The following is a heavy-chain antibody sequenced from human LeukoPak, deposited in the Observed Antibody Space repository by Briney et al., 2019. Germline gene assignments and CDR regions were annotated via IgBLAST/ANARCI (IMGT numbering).Heavy chain of an antibody. CDR2: IYYSVST. CDR1: GVSFSSHY. Sequence: SETLSLTCSVSGVSFSSHYWSWIRQPPGKGLEWIGYIYYSVSTNYNPSLQSRVTISLDTSKNQFSLKLNSVTSADTAVYYCAVRYGDWYYFDYWGQATLATVSS. D-gene: IGHD2-21*01. J-gene: IGHJ4*02. CDR3: AVRYGDWYYFDY. V-gene: IGHV4-59*11.